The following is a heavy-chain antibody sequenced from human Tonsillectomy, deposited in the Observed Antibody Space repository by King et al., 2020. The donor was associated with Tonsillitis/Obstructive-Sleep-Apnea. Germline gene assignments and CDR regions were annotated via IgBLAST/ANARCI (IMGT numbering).Heavy chain of an antibody. J-gene: IGHJ6*02. CDR3: AREEFGITIFGVVPYGMDV. V-gene: IGHV4-34*01. Sequence: VQLQQWGAGLLKPSETLSLTCAVYGGSFSGYYWSWIRQPPGKGLEWSGEINHSGSTNYNPSLKSRVTISVDTSKNQFSLKLSSVTAADTAVYYCAREEFGITIFGVVPYGMDVWGQGTTFTVSS. CDR1: GGSFSGYY. CDR2: INHSGST. D-gene: IGHD3-3*01.